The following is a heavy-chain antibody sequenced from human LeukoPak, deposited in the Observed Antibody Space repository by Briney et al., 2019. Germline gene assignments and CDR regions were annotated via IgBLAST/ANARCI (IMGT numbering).Heavy chain of an antibody. CDR3: TADLRL. D-gene: IGHD3-16*01. CDR2: IKSKTDGGTT. J-gene: IGHJ1*01. V-gene: IGHV3-15*01. CDR1: GFTFNTAW. Sequence: GGSLRLSSAVSGFTFNTAWMGRVRQAPGKGLEYIGRIKSKTDGGTTYYAAPVKGRFTISRDDSKNTLYLQMNGLKIEDTALYYCTADLRLWGQGTLVTVSS.